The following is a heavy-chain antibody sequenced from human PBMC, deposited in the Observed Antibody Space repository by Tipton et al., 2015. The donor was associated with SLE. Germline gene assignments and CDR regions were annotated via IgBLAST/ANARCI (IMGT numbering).Heavy chain of an antibody. Sequence: TLSLTCTVSGGSVSSGSYYWSWIRQPPGKGLEWIGYIYYSGSTNYNPSLKSRVTISVDTSKNQFSLKLSSVTAADTAVYYCARDGGGGGGDSLEDYYYGVDVWGQGTTVTVSS. J-gene: IGHJ6*02. CDR2: IYYSGST. CDR3: ARDGGGGGGDSLEDYYYGVDV. V-gene: IGHV4-61*01. CDR1: GGSVSSGSYY. D-gene: IGHD2-21*01.